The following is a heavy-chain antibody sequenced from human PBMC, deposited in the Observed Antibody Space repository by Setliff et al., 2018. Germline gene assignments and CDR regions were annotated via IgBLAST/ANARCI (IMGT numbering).Heavy chain of an antibody. J-gene: IGHJ4*02. Sequence: GGSLRLSCAASGITFRTYSLNWVRQAPGRGLEWISFISSDSRTTYYADSVKGRFTISRDNAKNTLDLQMNSLRAEDSAVYYCARDRTSGFGELLLIDYWGQGTLVTVSS. CDR1: GITFRTYS. V-gene: IGHV3-48*01. CDR3: ARDRTSGFGELLLIDY. CDR2: ISSDSRTT. D-gene: IGHD3-10*01.